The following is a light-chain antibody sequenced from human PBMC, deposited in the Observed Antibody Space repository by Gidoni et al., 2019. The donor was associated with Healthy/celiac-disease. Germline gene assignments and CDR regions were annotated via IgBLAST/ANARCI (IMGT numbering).Light chain of an antibody. CDR1: QSVSSY. Sequence: IVLTQSPATLSLSPGERATLSCRASQSVSSYLAWYQQKPGQAPRLLIYDASNRATGIPARFSGSGSGTDFTLTISSLEPEDFAVYYCQQRSNWRGTFXQXTKLEIK. CDR2: DAS. V-gene: IGKV3-11*01. J-gene: IGKJ2*01. CDR3: QQRSNWRGT.